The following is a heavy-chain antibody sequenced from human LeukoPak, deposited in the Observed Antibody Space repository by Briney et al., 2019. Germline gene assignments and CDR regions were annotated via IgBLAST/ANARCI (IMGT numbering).Heavy chain of an antibody. CDR3: ARDRCYCSSTSCYFYWFDP. J-gene: IGHJ5*02. CDR2: IIPSFGTA. V-gene: IGHV1-69*13. Sequence: ASVKVSCKASGGTFSSYAISWVRQGPGQGLEWMGGIIPSFGTANYAQKFQGRVTITADESTSTAYMELSSLRSEDTAVYYCARDRCYCSSTSCYFYWFDPWGQGTLVTVSS. D-gene: IGHD2-2*01. CDR1: GGTFSSYA.